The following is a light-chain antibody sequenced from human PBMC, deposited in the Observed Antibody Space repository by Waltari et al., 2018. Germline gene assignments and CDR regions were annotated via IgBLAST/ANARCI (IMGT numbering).Light chain of an antibody. CDR3: SSYTRRNTVI. J-gene: IGLJ2*01. CDR2: DVS. V-gene: IGLV2-14*03. CDR1: DSDIGAYNY. Sequence: QSALAQPASVSGSPGQSITISCTGTDSDIGAYNYVSWYQQHPGIAPKLLLYDVSDRPSGVSDRVSGSKSGKTASLTISGRQPEDAADYYCSSYTRRNTVIFGGGTKLTVV.